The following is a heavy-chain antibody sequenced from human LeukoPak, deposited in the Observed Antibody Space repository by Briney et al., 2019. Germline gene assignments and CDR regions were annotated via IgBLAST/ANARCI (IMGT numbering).Heavy chain of an antibody. CDR3: ARGLQNYGDAQGPFGYYYYMDV. CDR2: IYYSGST. CDR1: GGSISSYY. J-gene: IGHJ6*03. Sequence: SETLSLTCTVSGGSISSYYWSWIRQPPGKGLEWIGYIYYSGSTNYNPSLKSRVTISVDTSKNQFSLKLSSVTAADTAVYYCARGLQNYGDAQGPFGYYYYMDVWGKGTTVTVSS. D-gene: IGHD4-17*01. V-gene: IGHV4-59*01.